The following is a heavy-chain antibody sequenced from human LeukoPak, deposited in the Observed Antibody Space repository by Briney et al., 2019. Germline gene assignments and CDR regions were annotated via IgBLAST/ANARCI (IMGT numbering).Heavy chain of an antibody. J-gene: IGHJ5*02. CDR2: INSDGINT. V-gene: IGHV3-74*01. Sequence: TGGSQRLSCAASGFTFSIYTMNWVRQAPGKGLEWVSRINSDGINTSYADSVKGRFTISRDNAKNTLNLQMNSLRAEDTAVYYCARDLGQYYDTSDNWFDPWGQGTLVTVSS. CDR3: ARDLGQYYDTSDNWFDP. CDR1: GFTFSIYT. D-gene: IGHD3-22*01.